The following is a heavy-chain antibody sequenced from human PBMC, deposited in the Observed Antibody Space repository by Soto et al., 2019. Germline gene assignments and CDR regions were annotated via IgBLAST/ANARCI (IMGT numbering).Heavy chain of an antibody. V-gene: IGHV3-21*01. J-gene: IGHJ4*02. CDR2: LSSSSSYI. Sequence: EVQLVESGGGLVKPGGSLRLSCAASGFTFSSYSMNWVRQAPGKGLEWVSSLSSSSSYIYYADSVKGRFTISRDNAKNSLYLQMNSLRAEDTAVYYCARGFRAKSFDYWGQGTLVTVSS. CDR1: GFTFSSYS. CDR3: ARGFRAKSFDY.